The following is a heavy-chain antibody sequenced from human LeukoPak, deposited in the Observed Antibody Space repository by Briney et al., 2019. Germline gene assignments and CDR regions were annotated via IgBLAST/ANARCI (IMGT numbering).Heavy chain of an antibody. CDR3: AKAGVVVAATAYFDY. J-gene: IGHJ4*02. V-gene: IGHV3-23*01. Sequence: GGSLRLSCAASGFTFSRNAMRWVRQAPGKGLEWDSGISVSGGSTYYADSVKGRFTISRDNSKNTLYLQMNSLRDEDTAVYYCAKAGVVVAATAYFDYWGRGTLVTVSS. CDR2: ISVSGGST. CDR1: GFTFSRNA. D-gene: IGHD2-15*01.